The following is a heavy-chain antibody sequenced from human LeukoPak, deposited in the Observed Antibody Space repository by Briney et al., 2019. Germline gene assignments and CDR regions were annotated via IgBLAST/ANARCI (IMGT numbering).Heavy chain of an antibody. CDR1: GFTFGSCA. D-gene: IGHD3-10*02. Sequence: PGGSLRLSCAASGFTFGSCAXXXXXXXXXXXXXXXSXXNGSGANTXXXDXXXXXXXXSRXNSXNTLYLQMNSLRAEDTAVYYCAKDVRGYNRPFDYWGQGTLVTVSS. CDR2: XNGSGANT. J-gene: IGHJ4*02. CDR3: AKDVRGYNRPFDY. V-gene: IGHV3-23*01.